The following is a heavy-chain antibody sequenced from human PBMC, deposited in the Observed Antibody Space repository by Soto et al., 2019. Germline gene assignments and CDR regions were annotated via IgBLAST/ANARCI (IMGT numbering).Heavy chain of an antibody. D-gene: IGHD6-19*01. V-gene: IGHV3-9*01. Sequence: GGSLRLSCAASGFTFDDYAMHWVRQAPGKGLEWVSGISWNSGSIGYADSVKGRFTISRDNAKNSLYLQMNSLRAEDTALYYCAKSQGVSSGLRWFDPWGQGTLVTVSS. CDR2: ISWNSGSI. J-gene: IGHJ5*02. CDR1: GFTFDDYA. CDR3: AKSQGVSSGLRWFDP.